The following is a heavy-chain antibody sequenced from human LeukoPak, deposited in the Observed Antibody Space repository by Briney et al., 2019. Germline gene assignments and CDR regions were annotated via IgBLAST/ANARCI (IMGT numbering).Heavy chain of an antibody. V-gene: IGHV4-59*01. J-gene: IGHJ6*02. CDR3: ARDGEGNSYYGMDV. CDR1: GGSISSYY. CDR2: IYYSGST. Sequence: PSETLSLTCTVSGGSISSYYWSWIRQPPGKGLEWIGYIYYSGSTNYNPSLKSRVTISVDTSKNQFSLKLSSVTAADTAAYYCARDGEGNSYYGMDVWGQGTTVTVSS. D-gene: IGHD7-27*01.